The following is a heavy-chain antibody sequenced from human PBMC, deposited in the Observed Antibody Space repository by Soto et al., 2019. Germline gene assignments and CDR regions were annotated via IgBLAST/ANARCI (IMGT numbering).Heavy chain of an antibody. V-gene: IGHV1-69*13. J-gene: IGHJ4*02. D-gene: IGHD2-21*01. CDR1: GGTFSSYA. CDR2: IIPIFGTA. CDR3: ARALAPSASIRRYFFDY. Sequence: SVKVSCKASGGTFSSYAISWVRQAPGQGLEWMGGIIPIFGTANYAQKFQGRVTITADESTSTAYMELSSLRSEDTAVYYCARALAPSASIRRYFFDYWGQGTLVTVSS.